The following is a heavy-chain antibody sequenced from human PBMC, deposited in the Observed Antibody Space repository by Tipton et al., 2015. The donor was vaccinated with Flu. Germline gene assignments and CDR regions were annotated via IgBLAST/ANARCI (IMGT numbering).Heavy chain of an antibody. J-gene: IGHJ6*02. CDR1: GYSFTSYW. D-gene: IGHD2-2*01. CDR2: IYPGDSDT. Sequence: QLVQSGAEVKKPGESLKISCKGSGYSFTSYWIGWVRQMPGKGLEWMGIIYPGDSDTRYSPSFQGQVTISAEKSISTDYLQWSSLKAPDSALYYCGRLEYHLKPRDYSYGMGVWGLGPTVSVPS. V-gene: IGHV5-51*01. CDR3: GRLEYHLKPRDYSYGMGV.